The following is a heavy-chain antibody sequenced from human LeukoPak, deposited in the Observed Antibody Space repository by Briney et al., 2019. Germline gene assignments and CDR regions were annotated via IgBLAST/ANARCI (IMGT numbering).Heavy chain of an antibody. CDR2: MNPNSGNT. J-gene: IGHJ5*02. V-gene: IGHV1-8*01. D-gene: IGHD1-26*01. Sequence: ASVKVSCKASGYTFTNYDINWVRQATGQGLEWMGWMNPNSGNTGYAQKFQGRVTMTRNTSISTAYMELSSLRSEDTALYYCARDIAGATKGGWFDTWGQGTPVTGSS. CDR3: ARDIAGATKGGWFDT. CDR1: GYTFTNYD.